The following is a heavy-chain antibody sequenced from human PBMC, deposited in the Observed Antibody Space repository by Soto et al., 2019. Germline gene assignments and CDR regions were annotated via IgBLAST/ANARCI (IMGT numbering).Heavy chain of an antibody. Sequence: QVQLVQCGGEMKKPGSAVNVSCKASGGIFRYSAFFWVRQAPGQGLEWMGGIIPLVGTTHSAPKFQCRVTFTADEATNTAYMELIRRKSEDAALYYCTTSKDDRSHSANTYDFDLLSEATLTPVTS. CDR2: IIPLVGTT. J-gene: IGHJ4*02. CDR1: GGIFRYSA. CDR3: TTSKDDRSHSANTYDFDL. D-gene: IGHD6-25*01. V-gene: IGHV1-69*01.